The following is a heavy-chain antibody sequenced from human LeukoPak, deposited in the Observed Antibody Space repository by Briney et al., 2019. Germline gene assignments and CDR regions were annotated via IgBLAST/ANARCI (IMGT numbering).Heavy chain of an antibody. CDR3: ARGLISPGYYYYYYGMDV. J-gene: IGHJ6*04. V-gene: IGHV1-18*04. CDR1: GYTFTSYG. Sequence: ASVKVSCKASGYTFTSYGVSWLRQAPGQGLEKMGWISAYNGNTNYAQKLQGRVTMTTDTSTSTAYMELRSLRSDDTAVYYCARGLISPGYYYYYYGMDVWGKGTTVTVSS. D-gene: IGHD2-15*01. CDR2: ISAYNGNT.